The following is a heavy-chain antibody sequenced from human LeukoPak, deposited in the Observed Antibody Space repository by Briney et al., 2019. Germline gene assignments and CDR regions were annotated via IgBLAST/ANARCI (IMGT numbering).Heavy chain of an antibody. V-gene: IGHV1-3*01. CDR3: ASVSWFGELLSNWFDP. CDR1: GYTFTSYA. J-gene: IGHJ5*02. CDR2: INAGNGNT. Sequence: ASVKGSCKASGYTFTSYAMHWVRQAPGQRLEWMGWINAGNGNTKYSQKFQGRVTITRDTSASTAYMELSSLRSEDTAVYYCASVSWFGELLSNWFDPWGQGTLVTVSS. D-gene: IGHD3-10*01.